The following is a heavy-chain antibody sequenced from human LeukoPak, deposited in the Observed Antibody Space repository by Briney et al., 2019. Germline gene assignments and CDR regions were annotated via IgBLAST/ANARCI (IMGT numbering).Heavy chain of an antibody. CDR3: ARIVGAIAQNWFDP. D-gene: IGHD1-26*01. CDR2: ISNGNNA. CDR1: GFTFSTTY. V-gene: IGHV3-66*02. J-gene: IGHJ5*02. Sequence: GGSLRLSCAASGFTFSTTYLSWVRQAPGKGLQWVSVISNGNNAYYADSVKGRFTISRDNSKNTLYLQMNSLRAEDTAVYYCARIVGAIAQNWFDPWGQGTLVTVSS.